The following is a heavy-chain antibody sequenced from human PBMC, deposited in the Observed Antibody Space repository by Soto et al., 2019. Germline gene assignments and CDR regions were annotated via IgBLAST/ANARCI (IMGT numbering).Heavy chain of an antibody. CDR3: AKGYSSSSSGGGYNWFDP. D-gene: IGHD6-6*01. Sequence: EVQLVESGGGLGQPGRSLRLSCAASGFTFDDYAMHWVRQAPGKGLEWVSGISWNSGSIGYADSVEGRFTISRDNAKNSLYLQMNSLRAEDTALYYCAKGYSSSSSGGGYNWFDPWGQGTLVTVSS. J-gene: IGHJ5*02. CDR1: GFTFDDYA. CDR2: ISWNSGSI. V-gene: IGHV3-9*01.